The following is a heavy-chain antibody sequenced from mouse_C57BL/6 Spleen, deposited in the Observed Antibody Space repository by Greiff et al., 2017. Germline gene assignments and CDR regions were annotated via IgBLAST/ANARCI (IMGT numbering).Heavy chain of an antibody. J-gene: IGHJ2*01. D-gene: IGHD2-4*01. Sequence: EVKVVESGGGLVQPGESLKLSCESNEYEFPSHDMSWVRKTPEKRLELVAAINSDGGSTYYPDTMERRFIISRDNTKKTLYLQMSSLRSEDTALYYCARQEGIYYDYDGGDFDYWGQGTTLTVSS. CDR1: EYEFPSHD. CDR2: INSDGGST. CDR3: ARQEGIYYDYDGGDFDY. V-gene: IGHV5-2*01.